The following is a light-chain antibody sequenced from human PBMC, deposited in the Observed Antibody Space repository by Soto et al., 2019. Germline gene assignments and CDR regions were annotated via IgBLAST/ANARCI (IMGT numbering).Light chain of an antibody. CDR3: PSYASSLRGVV. CDR2: GNS. CDR1: SSNIGAGYD. J-gene: IGLJ2*01. V-gene: IGLV1-40*01. Sequence: QSVLTQPPSVSGAPGQRVTISCTGSSSNIGAGYDVHWYQQLPGTAPKLLIYGNSNRPSGVPDRLSGSKSGTSPSLAITGLQAEDEADYYCPSYASSLRGVVFGRGTTLTVL.